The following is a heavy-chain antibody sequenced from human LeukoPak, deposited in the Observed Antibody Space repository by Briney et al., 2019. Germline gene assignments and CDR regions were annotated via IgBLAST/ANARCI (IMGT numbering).Heavy chain of an antibody. Sequence: SETLSLTCTVSGGSISSSSHYWGWIRQPPGMGLEWIGYIYYSGSTYYNPSLKSRVAISVDTSKNQFSLKLSSVTAADTAVYYCARGGNAFDIWGQGTMVTVSS. CDR1: GGSISSSSHY. CDR2: IYYSGST. D-gene: IGHD1-26*01. CDR3: ARGGNAFDI. J-gene: IGHJ3*02. V-gene: IGHV4-31*03.